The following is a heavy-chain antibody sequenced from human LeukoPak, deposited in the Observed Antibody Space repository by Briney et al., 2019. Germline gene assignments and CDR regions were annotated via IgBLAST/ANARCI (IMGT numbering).Heavy chain of an antibody. V-gene: IGHV4-4*07. CDR3: ARDNEWDFWSGGHYYYYYYMDV. D-gene: IGHD3-3*01. J-gene: IGHJ6*03. CDR1: CLSISIFY. Sequence: SETLSLTCTVCCLSISIFYWIWLPPPPGRGLVGIGRIYTSGSTNYSPYLKSRVNMSVDTSKNQFSLKLSSVTAADTAVYYCARDNEWDFWSGGHYYYYYYMDVWGKGTTVTVSS. CDR2: IYTSGST.